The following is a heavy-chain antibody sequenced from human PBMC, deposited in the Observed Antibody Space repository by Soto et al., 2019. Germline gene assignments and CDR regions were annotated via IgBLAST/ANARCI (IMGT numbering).Heavy chain of an antibody. CDR3: ARAPGVTYYYDSSGYYYNY. Sequence: SETMSLTCAVYGGSFSGYCWSWIRQPPGKGLEWIGEINHSGSTNYNPSLKSRVTISVDTSKNQFSLKLSSVTAADTAVYYCARAPGVTYYYDSSGYYYNYWGQGTLVTVSS. CDR1: GGSFSGYC. D-gene: IGHD3-22*01. J-gene: IGHJ4*02. V-gene: IGHV4-34*01. CDR2: INHSGST.